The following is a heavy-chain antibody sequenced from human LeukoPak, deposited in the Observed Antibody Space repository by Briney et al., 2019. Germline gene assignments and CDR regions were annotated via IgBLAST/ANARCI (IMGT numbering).Heavy chain of an antibody. J-gene: IGHJ4*02. D-gene: IGHD4-11*01. CDR1: GYTFSSDA. CDR3: ARSSAVTIPVFHY. V-gene: IGHV7-4-1*02. Sequence: ASEKVSRKSSGYTFSSDAMNWVRQAPRQGLERVGWINTNTVKPTYAQGFTGGCVLSLETSVRPAYLRISRRKAEDTAVYFSARSSAVTIPVFHYWGQGTVVSVSS. CDR2: INTNTVKP.